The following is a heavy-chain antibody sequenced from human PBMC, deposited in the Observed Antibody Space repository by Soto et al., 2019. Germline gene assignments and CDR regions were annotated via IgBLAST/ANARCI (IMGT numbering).Heavy chain of an antibody. CDR2: ISAYNGNT. CDR1: GYTFTSYG. J-gene: IGHJ6*02. V-gene: IGHV1-18*01. CDR3: ASGVRYYYDSSGYYYYYYGMDV. Sequence: ASVKVSCKASGYTFTSYGSSWVRQAPGQGLEWMGWISAYNGNTNYAQKLQGRVTMTTDTSTSTAYMELRSLRSDDTAVYYCASGVRYYYDSSGYYYYYYGMDVWGQGTTVTVSS. D-gene: IGHD3-22*01.